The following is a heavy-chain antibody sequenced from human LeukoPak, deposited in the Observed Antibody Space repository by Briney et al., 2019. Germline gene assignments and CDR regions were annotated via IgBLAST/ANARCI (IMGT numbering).Heavy chain of an antibody. CDR1: GGSISSYY. D-gene: IGHD3-10*01. CDR3: ARELYFGARRWFDP. Sequence: SETLSLTCTVSGGSISSYYWSWIRQPPGKGLEWIGYIFYSGSTNYNASLKSRVTISVDTSKNQFSLKLSSVTAADTAVYYCARELYFGARRWFDPWGQGTLVTVSS. V-gene: IGHV4-59*01. J-gene: IGHJ5*02. CDR2: IFYSGST.